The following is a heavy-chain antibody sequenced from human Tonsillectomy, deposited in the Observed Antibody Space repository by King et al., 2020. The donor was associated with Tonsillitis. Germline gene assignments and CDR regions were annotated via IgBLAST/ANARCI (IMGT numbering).Heavy chain of an antibody. CDR2: IITMLGIA. J-gene: IGHJ6*03. CDR1: GGTFSNYA. V-gene: IGHV1-69*09. CDR3: ARDAGYCSGGSCYGYYYYYMDV. Sequence: VQLVQSGAEVKKPGSSVKVSCKASGGTFSNYAISWVRQAPGQGLEWMGRIITMLGIANYAQKFQGRVTITADKSTSTAYMELSSLRSEDTAVYYCARDAGYCSGGSCYGYYYYYMDVWGKGTTVTVSS. D-gene: IGHD2-15*01.